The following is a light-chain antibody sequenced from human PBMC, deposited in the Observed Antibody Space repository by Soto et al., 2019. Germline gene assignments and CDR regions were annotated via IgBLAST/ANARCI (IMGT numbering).Light chain of an antibody. CDR3: SSYTTSKSRQIV. J-gene: IGLJ1*01. CDR2: DVS. CDR1: SSDVGGYNY. V-gene: IGLV2-14*03. Sequence: QSALTQPASVSGSPGQSITISCTGTSSDVGGYNYVSWYQHHPGKAPNLIIYDVSNRPSGVSNPFSGSKSGNTASLTISGLQPEDEADYYCSSYTTSKSRQIVFGPGTKVTVL.